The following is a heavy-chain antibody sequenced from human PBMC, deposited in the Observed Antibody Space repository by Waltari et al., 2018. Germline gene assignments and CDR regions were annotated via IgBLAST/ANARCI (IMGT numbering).Heavy chain of an antibody. V-gene: IGHV3-23*01. Sequence: EVQLLDSGGGLVYPGGSLRLSCVASGFTFSRYTMAWVRQIPGRGLEWVSASTNDGDITYYADSVEGRFTITRDNSRNTLSLQMNRLRVEDTAIYYCAKRGGYFYHYWGQGTLVTVSS. J-gene: IGHJ4*02. D-gene: IGHD3-22*01. CDR2: STNDGDIT. CDR1: GFTFSRYT. CDR3: AKRGGYFYHY.